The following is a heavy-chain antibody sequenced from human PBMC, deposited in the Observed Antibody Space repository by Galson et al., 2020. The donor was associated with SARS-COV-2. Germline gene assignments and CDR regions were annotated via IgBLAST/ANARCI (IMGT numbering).Heavy chain of an antibody. J-gene: IGHJ3*02. D-gene: IGHD3-22*01. CDR3: ARDHTDYYDSSGLIWWTFDI. CDR2: IYTSGST. CDR1: GGSISSGSYY. V-gene: IGHV4-61*02. Sequence: SETLSLTCTVSGGSISSGSYYWSWIRQPAGKGLEWIGRIYTSGSTNYNPSLKSRVTISVDTSKNQFSLKLSSVTAADTAVYYCARDHTDYYDSSGLIWWTFDIWGQGTMVTVSS.